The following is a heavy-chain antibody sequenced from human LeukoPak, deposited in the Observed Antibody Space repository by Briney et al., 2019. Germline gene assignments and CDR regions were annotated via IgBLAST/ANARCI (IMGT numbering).Heavy chain of an antibody. J-gene: IGHJ4*01. D-gene: IGHD3-10*01. V-gene: IGHV4-59*01. CDR2: IYYSGST. CDR1: GGSISSYY. CDR3: ARVRDGSRLDY. Sequence: SETLSLTCTVSGGSISSYYWSWIRQPPGKGLEWIGYIYYSGSTNYNPSLKSRVTMSVDTSKNQFSLKLSSVTAADTAVYYCARVRDGSRLDYWGHGTLVTVSS.